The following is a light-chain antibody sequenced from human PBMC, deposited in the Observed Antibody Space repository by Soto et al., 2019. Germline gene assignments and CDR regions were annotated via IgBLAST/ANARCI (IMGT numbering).Light chain of an antibody. CDR2: GAN. J-gene: IGKJ1*01. CDR3: QQSYSTPPWT. V-gene: IGKV1-39*01. CDR1: QSIIRY. Sequence: DIQLTQSPSSPSASVGDRITITCRLSQSIIRYLNWYQRRPGTAPKVLIFGANSLQTGVPSRFSGSGSGTDFSLTISILQPEDFATYYCQQSYSTPPWTFGQGTKVDIK.